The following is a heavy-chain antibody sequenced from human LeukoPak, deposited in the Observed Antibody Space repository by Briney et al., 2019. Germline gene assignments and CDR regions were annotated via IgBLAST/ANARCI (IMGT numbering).Heavy chain of an antibody. D-gene: IGHD2-8*01. CDR2: ISASGIHI. J-gene: IGHJ4*02. V-gene: IGHV3-23*01. CDR3: VRMVSGDS. CDR1: GFTFSNYD. Sequence: PGGSLRLSCAVSGFTFSNYDMNWVRQAPGKGPERVTTISASGIHIYYADSAKGRFTISRDNSRNTLELQMNSLRGEDTAVYYCVRMVSGDSWGQGTLVTVTS.